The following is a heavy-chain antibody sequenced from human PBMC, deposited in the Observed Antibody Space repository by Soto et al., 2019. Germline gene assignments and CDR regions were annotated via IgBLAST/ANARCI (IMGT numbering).Heavy chain of an antibody. CDR2: IIPVFGRA. V-gene: IGHV1-69*01. J-gene: IGHJ6*02. CDR1: GGTFSSFL. Sequence: QVKLIQSGAEVKTPGSSVKVSCKASGGTFSSFLMGWVRQAPGQGLEWMGGIIPVFGRATYSQKFQGRVTITADDSTSTVYIELSGLKSEDTAVYYCILDCTSMSCYGYLGVDVWGQGTTVTVSS. CDR3: ILDCTSMSCYGYLGVDV. D-gene: IGHD5-18*01.